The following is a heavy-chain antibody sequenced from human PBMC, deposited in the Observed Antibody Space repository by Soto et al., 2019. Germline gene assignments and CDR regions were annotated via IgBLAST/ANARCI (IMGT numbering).Heavy chain of an antibody. CDR2: IYHAGDT. J-gene: IGHJ5*02. CDR3: ARDTNSLDL. Sequence: SETLSLTCVVSSYSISSGFFWAWIRQPPGKGLEWVGSIYHAGDTHYNPSLRSQVSMSVDTSKNHFSLRLTYLTAADTAVYFCARDTNSLDLWGQGILVTVSS. CDR1: SYSISSGFF. D-gene: IGHD2-8*01. V-gene: IGHV4-38-2*02.